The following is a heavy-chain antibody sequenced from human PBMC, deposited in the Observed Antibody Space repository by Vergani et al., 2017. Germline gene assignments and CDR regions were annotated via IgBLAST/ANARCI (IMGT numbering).Heavy chain of an antibody. V-gene: IGHV4-59*11. CDR2: IYYSGST. J-gene: IGHJ6*02. CDR3: ARTLLSSSWYGRINYYGMEV. Sequence: QVQLQESGPGLVKPSETLSLTCTVSGGSISSHYWSWIRQPPGKGLEWIGYIYYSGSTNYNPSLKSRVTISVDTSKNQFSRKLSSVTAADTAVYYCARTLLSSSWYGRINYYGMEVWGQGTTVTVSS. CDR1: GGSISSHY. D-gene: IGHD6-13*01.